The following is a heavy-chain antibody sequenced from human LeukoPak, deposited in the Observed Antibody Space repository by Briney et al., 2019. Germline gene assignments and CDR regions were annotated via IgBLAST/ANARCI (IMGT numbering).Heavy chain of an antibody. CDR2: IIPIFGTA. D-gene: IGHD4-17*01. CDR3: ARPDGDYRYYYGMDV. J-gene: IGHJ6*02. V-gene: IGHV1-69*13. Sequence: SVKVSCKASGGTFSSYAISWVRQAPGQELEWMGGIIPIFGTANYAQKFQGRVTITADESTGTAYMELSSLRSEDTAVYYCARPDGDYRYYYGMDVWGQGTAVTVSS. CDR1: GGTFSSYA.